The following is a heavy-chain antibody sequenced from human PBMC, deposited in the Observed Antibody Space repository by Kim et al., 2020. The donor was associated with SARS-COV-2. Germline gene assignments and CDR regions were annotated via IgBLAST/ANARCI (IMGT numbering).Heavy chain of an antibody. CDR2: IYYSGST. J-gene: IGHJ4*02. D-gene: IGHD3-9*01. Sequence: SETLSLTCTVSGGSISSYYWSWIRQPPGKGLEWIGYIYYSGSTNYNPSLKSRVTISVDTSKNQFSLKLSSVTAADTAVYYCASLGHYDILTGYYKVVDYWGQGTLVTVSS. V-gene: IGHV4-59*01. CDR3: ASLGHYDILTGYYKVVDY. CDR1: GGSISSYY.